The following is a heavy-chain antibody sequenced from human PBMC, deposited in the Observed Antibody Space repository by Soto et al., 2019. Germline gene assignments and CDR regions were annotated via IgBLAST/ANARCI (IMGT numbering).Heavy chain of an antibody. CDR3: ARHGNYGGNPGNMDF. D-gene: IGHD4-17*01. Sequence: PSETLSLTCTVSGGSISSSSYYWDWIRQPPGKGLEWIGSIYYSGSTNYNPSLKSRVTISVDMSKNQFSLRLSSVTAVDTAVYYCARHGNYGGNPGNMDFWGQGTTVNVSS. CDR1: GGSISSSSYY. CDR2: IYYSGST. J-gene: IGHJ6*02. V-gene: IGHV4-39*01.